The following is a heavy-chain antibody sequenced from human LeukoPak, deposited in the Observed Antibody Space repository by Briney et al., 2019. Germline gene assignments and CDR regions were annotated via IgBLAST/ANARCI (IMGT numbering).Heavy chain of an antibody. D-gene: IGHD5-18*01. Sequence: PGGSLRLSCAASGFTFSSYSMNWVRQAPGKGLEWVSFSSYSSSYTYYADSVKGRFTISRDNAKNSLYLQLSSLRAEDTAIYYCARRGDTAPFIDYWGQGTLVTVSS. CDR3: ARRGDTAPFIDY. CDR1: GFTFSSYS. V-gene: IGHV3-21*01. CDR2: SSYSSSYT. J-gene: IGHJ4*02.